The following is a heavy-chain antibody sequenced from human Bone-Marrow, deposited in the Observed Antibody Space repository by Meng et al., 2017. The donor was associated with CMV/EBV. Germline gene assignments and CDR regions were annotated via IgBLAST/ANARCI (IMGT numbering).Heavy chain of an antibody. CDR3: SRLRFMEWFDY. J-gene: IGHJ4*02. CDR1: GFTFSNAW. V-gene: IGHV3-15*01. Sequence: ETLSLTCAASGFTFSNAWMSWVRQAPGKGLEWVGRIKSKTDGGTTDYAAPVKGRFTISRDDSKNTLYLQMNSLKTEDTAVYYCSRLRFMEWFDYWGQGTLVTVSS. D-gene: IGHD3-3*01. CDR2: IKSKTDGGTT.